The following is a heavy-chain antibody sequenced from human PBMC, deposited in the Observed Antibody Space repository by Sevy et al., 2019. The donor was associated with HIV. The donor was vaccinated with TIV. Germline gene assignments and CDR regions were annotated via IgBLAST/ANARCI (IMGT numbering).Heavy chain of an antibody. V-gene: IGHV3-7*01. CDR3: VRAIGAAGSY. CDR1: GFTFSSYW. CDR2: IKEEGSVK. J-gene: IGHJ4*02. Sequence: GGSLRLSCEASGFTFSSYWMSWVRQAPGKGLEWVANIKEEGSVKYYVESVKGRFTISRDNAKNSVYLQMNSLRAEDAVLYYCVRAIGAAGSYWGLGTLVTVSS. D-gene: IGHD6-13*01.